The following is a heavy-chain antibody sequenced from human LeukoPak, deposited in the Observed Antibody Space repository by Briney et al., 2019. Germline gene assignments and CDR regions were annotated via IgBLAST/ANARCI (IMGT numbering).Heavy chain of an antibody. CDR2: ISYSGST. CDR1: GGSISSGGYY. CDR3: ARDHLTTVTSSIFDY. J-gene: IGHJ4*02. Sequence: SETLSLTCTVSGGSISSGGYYWSWIRQHPGKGLEWIGYISYSGSTYYNPSLKSRVTISVDTSKNQFSLKLSSVTAADTAVYYCARDHLTTVTSSIFDYWGQGTLVTVSS. D-gene: IGHD4-17*01. V-gene: IGHV4-30-4*08.